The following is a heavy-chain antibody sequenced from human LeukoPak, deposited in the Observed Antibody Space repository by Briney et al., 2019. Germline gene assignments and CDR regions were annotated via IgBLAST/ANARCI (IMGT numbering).Heavy chain of an antibody. CDR3: ARVAIFGVVNPPTETFDI. V-gene: IGHV3-53*01. Sequence: PGGSLRLSCAASGFTVSSNYMSWVRQAPGKGLEWVSVIYSGGSTYYADSVKGRFTISRDNSKNTLYLQMNSLRAEDTAVYYCARVAIFGVVNPPTETFDIWGQGTMVTVSS. D-gene: IGHD3-3*01. CDR2: IYSGGST. J-gene: IGHJ3*02. CDR1: GFTVSSNY.